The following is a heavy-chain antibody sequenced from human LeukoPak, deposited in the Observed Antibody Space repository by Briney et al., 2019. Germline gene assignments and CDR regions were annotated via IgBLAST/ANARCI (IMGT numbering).Heavy chain of an antibody. CDR1: GFTFTSYA. J-gene: IGHJ4*02. D-gene: IGHD1-14*01. V-gene: IGHV3-23*01. CDR3: AKGLTWVLPEIDY. CDR2: ISGSDAST. Sequence: PGGSLRLSCVASGFTFTSYAMNWVRQAPGKGLEWVSGISGSDASTHYADSVKGRFTISRDNSKNTVYLQMNSLRAEDTAVYYCAKGLTWVLPEIDYWGQGTLVTVSS.